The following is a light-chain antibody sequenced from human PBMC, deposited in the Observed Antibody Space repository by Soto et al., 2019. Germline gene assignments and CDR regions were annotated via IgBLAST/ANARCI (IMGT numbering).Light chain of an antibody. J-gene: IGKJ1*01. CDR2: GVS. V-gene: IGKV3-15*01. CDR3: QQYNSWPRA. CDR1: QSVSNN. Sequence: EIVMTQSPATLSVSPGEGATLSCRASQSVSNNLAWYQQKPGQAPRLLIYGVSTRATGIPARFSGSGSGTEFTLTISSLQSEDFAIYHCQQYNSWPRAFGQGTKVEIK.